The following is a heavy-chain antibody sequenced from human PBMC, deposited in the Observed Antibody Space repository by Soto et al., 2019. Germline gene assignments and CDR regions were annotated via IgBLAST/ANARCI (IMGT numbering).Heavy chain of an antibody. Sequence: QVQLVQSGAEVKKPGSSVKVSCKASGGTFSSYAISWVRQAPGQGLEWMGGIIPIFGTANYAQKFQGRVTITAEESTSTAYMELSSLRSEDTAVYYCARGNIVARLRVYYYYGMDVWGQGTTVTVSS. CDR1: GGTFSSYA. CDR2: IIPIFGTA. CDR3: ARGNIVARLRVYYYYGMDV. V-gene: IGHV1-69*01. J-gene: IGHJ6*02. D-gene: IGHD6-6*01.